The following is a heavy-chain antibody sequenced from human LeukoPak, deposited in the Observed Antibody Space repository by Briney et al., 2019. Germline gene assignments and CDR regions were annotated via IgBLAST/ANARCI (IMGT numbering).Heavy chain of an antibody. V-gene: IGHV3-21*05. Sequence: PGGSLRLSCAASGFTFSLYAMNWVRQALGKGLEWVSYINDDSSDIHYAGSVRGRFTISRDDARKTLYLQLSSLRVEDTAVYYCARDTFQPGLIDSWGQGTLVTVSS. CDR1: GFTFSLYA. D-gene: IGHD2-2*01. CDR3: ARDTFQPGLIDS. CDR2: INDDSSDI. J-gene: IGHJ4*02.